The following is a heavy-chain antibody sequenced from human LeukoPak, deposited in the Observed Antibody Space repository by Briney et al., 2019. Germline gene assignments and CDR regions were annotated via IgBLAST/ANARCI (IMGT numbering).Heavy chain of an antibody. Sequence: GGSLRLSCAASGFTFNNYAMSWVRQAPGKGLEWVSAILGSGRSAYYADSVKGRFTISRDNPKNSLFLQMNSLRVEDTALYYCSKWGDYDVLTGYYDSDFWGQGTLVTVSA. J-gene: IGHJ4*02. D-gene: IGHD3-9*01. CDR2: ILGSGRSA. V-gene: IGHV3-23*01. CDR3: SKWGDYDVLTGYYDSDF. CDR1: GFTFNNYA.